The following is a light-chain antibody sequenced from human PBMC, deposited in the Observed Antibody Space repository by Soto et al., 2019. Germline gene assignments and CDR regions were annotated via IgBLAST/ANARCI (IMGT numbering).Light chain of an antibody. CDR1: QSISTW. J-gene: IGKJ1*01. CDR2: DAS. V-gene: IGKV1-5*01. CDR3: QQYDSYSWT. Sequence: DIQMTQSPSTLSASVGDRVTITCRASQSISTWLAWYQQKPGKAPKVLIFDASSLESGVPSRFSGSGSGTEFILTISSLQPDDFATYYCQQYDSYSWTFGQGTKVDI.